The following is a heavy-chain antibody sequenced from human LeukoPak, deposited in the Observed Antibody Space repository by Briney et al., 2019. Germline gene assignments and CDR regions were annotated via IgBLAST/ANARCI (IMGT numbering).Heavy chain of an antibody. Sequence: GASVKVSCKASGYTFTDYYMHWVRQAPGQGLEWMGWINPNSGGTNSAQKFQGRVTMTRDTSISTAYLELSRLKSDDTAVYYCARGPGVGLRSLEWLSRYGVDVWGQGTTVTVSS. D-gene: IGHD3-3*01. J-gene: IGHJ6*02. CDR3: ARGPGVGLRSLEWLSRYGVDV. V-gene: IGHV1-2*02. CDR2: INPNSGGT. CDR1: GYTFTDYY.